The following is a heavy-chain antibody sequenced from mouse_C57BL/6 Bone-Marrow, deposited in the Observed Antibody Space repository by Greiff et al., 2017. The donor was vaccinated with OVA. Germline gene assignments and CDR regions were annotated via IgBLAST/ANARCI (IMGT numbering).Heavy chain of an antibody. CDR2: IYPGSGNT. V-gene: IGHV1-76*01. CDR1: GYTFTDYY. D-gene: IGHD1-1*02. J-gene: IGHJ4*01. Sequence: VQLQQSGAELVRPGASVKLSCKASGYTFTDYYINWVKQRPGQGLEWIARIYPGSGNTYYNEKFKGKATLTAEKSSSTAYMQLSSLTSEDSAVYFCARGAYYGPQDYARDYWGQRTSVTVSS. CDR3: ARGAYYGPQDYARDY.